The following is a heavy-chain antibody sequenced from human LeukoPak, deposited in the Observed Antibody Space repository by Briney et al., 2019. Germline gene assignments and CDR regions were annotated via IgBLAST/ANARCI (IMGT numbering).Heavy chain of an antibody. J-gene: IGHJ4*02. Sequence: GGSLRLSCAASGXTFSSYSMNWVRQAPGKGLEWVSSSSSSSSYIYYADSVKGRFTISRDNAKNSLSLQMNSLRAEDTAVYYCARGYKSDFDYWGQGTLVTVSS. CDR3: ARGYKSDFDY. D-gene: IGHD1-14*01. CDR1: GXTFSSYS. CDR2: SSSSSSYI. V-gene: IGHV3-21*01.